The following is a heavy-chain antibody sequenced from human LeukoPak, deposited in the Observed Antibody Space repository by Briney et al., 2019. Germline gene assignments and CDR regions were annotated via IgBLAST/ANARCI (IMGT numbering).Heavy chain of an antibody. CDR3: ARDRWELPYYFDY. CDR2: LNSSGGST. CDR1: GYIFTDYY. Sequence: GAPVKVSCKTSGYIFTDYYIHWVRQAPGQGLEWMGILNSSGGSTTYAQKFQGRITMTRDASTSTVYMELRSLRSEDTAVYYCARDRWELPYYFDYWGQGTLVTVSS. D-gene: IGHD1-26*01. J-gene: IGHJ4*02. V-gene: IGHV1-46*01.